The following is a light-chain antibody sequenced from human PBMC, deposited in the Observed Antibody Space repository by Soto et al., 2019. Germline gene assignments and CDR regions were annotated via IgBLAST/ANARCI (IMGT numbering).Light chain of an antibody. CDR1: QSVSSN. CDR2: GVY. CDR3: QQYGSSPPT. V-gene: IGKV3-20*01. Sequence: EIVMTQSPATLSVSPGERATLSCRASQSVSSNLAWFQQKPGQAPRLLIYGVYTRASGIPDRFSGSGSGTEFTLTITRLEPEDFAVYYCQQYGSSPPTFGQGTKVDIK. J-gene: IGKJ1*01.